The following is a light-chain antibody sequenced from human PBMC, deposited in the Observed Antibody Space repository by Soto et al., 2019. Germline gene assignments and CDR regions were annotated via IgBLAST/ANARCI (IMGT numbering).Light chain of an antibody. CDR3: SSYTSSTTLGV. J-gene: IGLJ2*01. V-gene: IGLV2-14*03. CDR2: YVS. CDR1: SSDVGGYSY. Sequence: QSALTQPASVSGSPGQSITISCTGTSSDVGGYSYVSWYQQHPGKAPKLMIYYVSNRPSGVSNRFSGSKSGNTASLTISGLQAEDEADYYCSSYTSSTTLGVFGGGTRVTVL.